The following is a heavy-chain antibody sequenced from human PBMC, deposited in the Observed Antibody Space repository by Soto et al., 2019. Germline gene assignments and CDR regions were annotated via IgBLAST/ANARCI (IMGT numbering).Heavy chain of an antibody. J-gene: IGHJ4*02. CDR2: IYSGDVT. D-gene: IGHD2-2*01. V-gene: IGHV3-66*01. CDR3: ARGSDSWIFDY. Sequence: PGGSLRLSCSASGFTVTSHYMGWVRQAPGKGLEWVSFIYSGDVTFHADSVKGRFTISRDNSKNTLYLQMNSLRVEDTAVYYCARGSDSWIFDYWGRGTLVTVSS. CDR1: GFTVTSHY.